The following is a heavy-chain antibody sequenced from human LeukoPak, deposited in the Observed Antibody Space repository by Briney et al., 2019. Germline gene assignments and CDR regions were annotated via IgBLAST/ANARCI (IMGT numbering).Heavy chain of an antibody. V-gene: IGHV3-74*01. D-gene: IGHD5-24*01. CDR3: ARDWVYKIDY. CDR1: GFTFSSYV. J-gene: IGHJ4*02. CDR2: ISHDGII. Sequence: GGSLRLSCETAGFTFSSYVMHWVRRTPGKGLVWVSRISHDGIISYTDSVKGRFTISRDNAKNTLILQMNSLRVEDTAVYYCARDWVYKIDYWGRGTLVTVSS.